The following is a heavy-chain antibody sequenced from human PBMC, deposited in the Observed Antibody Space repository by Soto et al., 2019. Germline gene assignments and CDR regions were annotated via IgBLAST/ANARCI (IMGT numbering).Heavy chain of an antibody. D-gene: IGHD3-16*01. Sequence: QVQLIQFGAEVKKPGASVKVSCRASGYTFTKFHIHWVRQAPGQGLEWMGMIDPSGGVTRDAQRFQGRITRTSDTSTSSVYMELRGLTSEDTAVYYCAREVIGHDNYETIGYYFDHWGPGTLVTVSS. CDR2: IDPSGGVT. J-gene: IGHJ4*02. CDR3: AREVIGHDNYETIGYYFDH. V-gene: IGHV1-46*01. CDR1: GYTFTKFH.